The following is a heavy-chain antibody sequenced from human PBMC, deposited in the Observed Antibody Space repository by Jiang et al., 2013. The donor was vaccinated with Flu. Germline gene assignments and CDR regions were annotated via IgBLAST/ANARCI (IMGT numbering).Heavy chain of an antibody. J-gene: IGHJ6*03. CDR1: GFTFSSYA. CDR3: ARDPXNYYYYMDV. V-gene: IGHV3-30-3*01. CDR2: ISYDGSNK. Sequence: VQLLESGGGVVQPGRSLRLSCAASGFTFSSYAMYWVRQAPGKGLEWVAVISYDGSNKYYADSVKGRFTISRDNSKNTLYLQMNSLRAEDTAVYYCARDPXNYYYYMDVWG.